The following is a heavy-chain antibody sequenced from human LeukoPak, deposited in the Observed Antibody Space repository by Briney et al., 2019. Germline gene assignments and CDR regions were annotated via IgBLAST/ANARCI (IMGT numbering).Heavy chain of an antibody. CDR2: INPSGGST. V-gene: IGHV1-46*01. Sequence: GASVKVSCKASGYTFTSYYMHWVRQAPGQGLEWMGIINPSGGSTSYAQKFQGRVTMTRDTSTSTVYMELSSLRSEDTAVYYCARAPLNCSSTSCYYYYMDVWGKGTTVTVSS. J-gene: IGHJ6*03. CDR1: GYTFTSYY. CDR3: ARAPLNCSSTSCYYYYMDV. D-gene: IGHD2-2*01.